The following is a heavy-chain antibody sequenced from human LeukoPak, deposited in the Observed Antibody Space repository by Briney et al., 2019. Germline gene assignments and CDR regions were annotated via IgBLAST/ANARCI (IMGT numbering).Heavy chain of an antibody. D-gene: IGHD1-26*01. CDR2: IYTSGST. J-gene: IGHJ5*02. Sequence: PSETLSLTCTVYGGSISSYYWSWIRQPPGKGLEWIGYIYTSGSTNYNPSFKSRVTISVDTSKNQFSLKLSSVTAADTAVYYCARREVGATYVWFDPWGQGTLVTVSS. CDR1: GGSISSYY. CDR3: ARREVGATYVWFDP. V-gene: IGHV4-4*09.